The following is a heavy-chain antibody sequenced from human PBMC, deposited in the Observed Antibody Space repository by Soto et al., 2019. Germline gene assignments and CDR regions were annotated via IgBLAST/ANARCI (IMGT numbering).Heavy chain of an antibody. CDR3: ARGHSSCTTEACWFSVYSYCGMAV. J-gene: IGHJ6*02. Sequence: QVQLQQWGAGLLKPSETLSLTCAVYGGSFTGDYWTWIRQPPGKGLEWIGEINHSGATNYNPSLKSRITMSVATSKTQFSLQMSSVTAADTAVYYCARGHSSCTTEACWFSVYSYCGMAVWGQGTPVSVSS. D-gene: IGHD2-8*01. CDR1: GGSFTGDY. V-gene: IGHV4-34*01. CDR2: INHSGAT.